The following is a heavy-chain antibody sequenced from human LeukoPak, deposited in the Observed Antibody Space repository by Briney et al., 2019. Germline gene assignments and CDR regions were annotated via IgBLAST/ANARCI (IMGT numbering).Heavy chain of an antibody. CDR1: GFIFTTYN. V-gene: IGHV3-21*01. CDR2: ITSSSNYI. Sequence: PGGSLRLSCAASGFIFTTYNMNWVRQAPGKGLEWVSSITSSSNYIYSADSVKGRFTISRDNAKNSLYLQMNSLRAEDTAVYYCAREDDFWSGYYSDYWGQGTLVTVSS. CDR3: AREDDFWSGYYSDY. J-gene: IGHJ4*02. D-gene: IGHD3-3*01.